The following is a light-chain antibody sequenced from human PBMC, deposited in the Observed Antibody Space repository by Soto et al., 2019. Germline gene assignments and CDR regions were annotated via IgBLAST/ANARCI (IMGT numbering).Light chain of an antibody. CDR1: YSNLGSNT. V-gene: IGLV1-44*01. CDR2: SNN. Sequence: QSVLTQPPSASGTPGQRVTISCSGSYSNLGSNTVNWYQQLPGTAPKLLIYSNNQRPSGVPDRFSGSKSGTSASLAISGLQSEDEADYYCAAWDGSLNGYVFGTGTKVTVL. CDR3: AAWDGSLNGYV. J-gene: IGLJ1*01.